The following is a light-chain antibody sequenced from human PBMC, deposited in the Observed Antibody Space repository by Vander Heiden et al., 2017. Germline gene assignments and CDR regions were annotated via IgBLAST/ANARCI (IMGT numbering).Light chain of an antibody. Sequence: QSVLTQPPSASGTPGQRVTISCSGSSANIGSNYVYWYQQLPGTAPKLLLYSNNQRPSGVPDRFSGSKSGTSASLAISGLRSEDEADYYCAAGDDSLSGWVFGGGTKLTVL. J-gene: IGLJ3*02. CDR2: SNN. CDR3: AAGDDSLSGWV. CDR1: SANIGSNY. V-gene: IGLV1-47*02.